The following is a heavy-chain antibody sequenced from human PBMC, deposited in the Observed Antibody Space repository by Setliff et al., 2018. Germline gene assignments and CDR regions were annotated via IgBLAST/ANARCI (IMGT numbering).Heavy chain of an antibody. CDR2: IWYDGNNK. V-gene: IGHV3-33*01. Sequence: PGGSLRLSCVASGFTFKNYGMHWVRQAPGKGLEWVAVIWYDGNNKDHADSVKGRFTISRDNSKNTLYLQMDSLRVEDTAVYYCVRGEMFNTSPRADWGQGTQVTVSS. CDR3: VRGEMFNTSPRAD. CDR1: GFTFKNYG. D-gene: IGHD2-2*01. J-gene: IGHJ4*02.